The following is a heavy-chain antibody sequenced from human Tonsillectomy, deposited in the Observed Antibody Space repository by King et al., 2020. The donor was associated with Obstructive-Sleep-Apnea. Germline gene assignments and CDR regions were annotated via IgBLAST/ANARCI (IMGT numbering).Heavy chain of an antibody. CDR1: GFTFSDYA. D-gene: IGHD3-3*02. J-gene: IGHJ6*02. Sequence: VQLVESGGSVVQPGRSLRLSCAVSGFTFSDYAMYWVRQAPGKGLEWVALIIFDGSNKYYADSVKGRFTISRDNSRNTLYLQMSSLRAEDTAIYYCARPISRIYYEYYYALDVWGQGTTVTVSS. CDR3: ARPISRIYYEYYYALDV. CDR2: IIFDGSNK. V-gene: IGHV3-30*04.